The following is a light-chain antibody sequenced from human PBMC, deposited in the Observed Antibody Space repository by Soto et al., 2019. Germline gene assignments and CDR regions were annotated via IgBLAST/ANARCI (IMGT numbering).Light chain of an antibody. CDR3: NPHTSNNTYV. CDR1: SSDVGAFNY. V-gene: IGLV2-14*03. J-gene: IGLJ1*01. Sequence: QSVLTQPASVSGSPGQAITISCSGTSSDVGAFNYVSWYQQHPGKAPKLMIYDVSNRPSGVSNRFSGSKSGNTASPTISGLRAEDEADYYCNPHTSNNTYVFGTGTKVTVL. CDR2: DVS.